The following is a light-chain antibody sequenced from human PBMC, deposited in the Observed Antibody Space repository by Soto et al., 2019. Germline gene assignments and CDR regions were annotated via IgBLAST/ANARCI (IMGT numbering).Light chain of an antibody. V-gene: IGLV2-14*01. CDR1: NSDVGAYNY. J-gene: IGLJ2*01. CDR2: AVN. Sequence: QSALTQPASVSGSPGQSITISCTGTNSDVGAYNYVSWYQQHPGKAPKLMIYAVNNRPSGISNRFSGSKSGNTASLTISGLQAEDEADYYCSSYTGTNTPVVFGGGTKLTVL. CDR3: SSYTGTNTPVV.